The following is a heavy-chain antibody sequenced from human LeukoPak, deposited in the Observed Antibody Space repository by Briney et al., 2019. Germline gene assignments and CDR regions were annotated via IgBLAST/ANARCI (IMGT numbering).Heavy chain of an antibody. J-gene: IGHJ4*02. V-gene: IGHV3-30*03. D-gene: IGHD6-13*01. CDR1: GFTFSSYG. CDR3: AWQQSY. CDR2: ISYDGSNK. Sequence: GGSLRLSCAASGFTFSSYGMHWVRQAPGKGLEWVAVISYDGSNKYYADSVKGRFTISRNNSKNTLYLQMNSLRAEDTAVYYCAWQQSYWGQGTLVTVSS.